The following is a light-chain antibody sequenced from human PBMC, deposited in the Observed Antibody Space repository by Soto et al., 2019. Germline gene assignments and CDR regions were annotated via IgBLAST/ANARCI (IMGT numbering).Light chain of an antibody. J-gene: IGKJ2*01. Sequence: DIQMTQSTSSLSASVGDRVTITCRASQSISSYLNWYQQKPGKAPKLLIYGASSLQSGVPSRFSASGSGTDCTLTISSLQPEDFATYYCQQSYSTPHTFGRGTKLEIK. CDR1: QSISSY. CDR3: QQSYSTPHT. V-gene: IGKV1-39*01. CDR2: GAS.